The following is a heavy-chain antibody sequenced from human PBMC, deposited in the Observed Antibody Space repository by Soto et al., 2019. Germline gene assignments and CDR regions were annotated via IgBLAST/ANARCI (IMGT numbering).Heavy chain of an antibody. CDR1: GDTFTANY. D-gene: IGHD1-26*01. V-gene: IGHV1-2*02. Sequence: ASVKVSCKASGDTFTANYINWVRNAPGQGFEWMGWNHPRSGRTNYRQKFQGRVTMTRDTSLSTLYMTLTRLTSDDTALYYCARDLAKDGGSEGFDYWGQ. CDR2: NHPRSGRT. J-gene: IGHJ4*01. CDR3: ARDLAKDGGSEGFDY.